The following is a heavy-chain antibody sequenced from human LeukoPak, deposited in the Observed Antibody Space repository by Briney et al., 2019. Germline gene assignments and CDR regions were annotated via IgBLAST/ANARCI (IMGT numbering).Heavy chain of an antibody. CDR1: GYNFTNYW. D-gene: IGHD6-19*01. CDR2: IYPGDSDT. J-gene: IGHJ4*02. V-gene: IGHV5-51*01. CDR3: ARHHSSLEAAGDY. Sequence: GESLKISCKGSGYNFTNYWIGWVRQMPGKGLEWMGIIYPGDSDTRYSPSFQGQVTISADKSTSTAYLQWSSLKASDTAMYYCARHHSSLEAAGDYWGQGTLVTISS.